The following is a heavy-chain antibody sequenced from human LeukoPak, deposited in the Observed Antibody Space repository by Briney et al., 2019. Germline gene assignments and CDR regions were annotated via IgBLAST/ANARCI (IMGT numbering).Heavy chain of an antibody. CDR1: GYSISNNYY. J-gene: IGHJ4*02. Sequence: SQTLSLTCAVSGYSISNNYYWGCIRQPPGKGLEWIGNIKRSGSTYYNPCLKSRVTISVDTSKNQFSLKLSSVTAADTAVYYCARGLDYYFWSDYPACYFDYWGQGTLVTVSS. CDR3: ARGLDYYFWSDYPACYFDY. V-gene: IGHV4-38-2*01. D-gene: IGHD3-3*01. CDR2: IKRSGST.